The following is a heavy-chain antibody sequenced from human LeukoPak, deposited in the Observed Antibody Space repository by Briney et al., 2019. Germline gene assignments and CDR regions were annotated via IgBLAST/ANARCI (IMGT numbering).Heavy chain of an antibody. CDR1: GGSFSGYY. Sequence: SETLSLTCAVYGGSFSGYYWSCIRQPPGKGLEWIGEINHSGRTNYNPSLKSRVTISVDTSKNQFSLKLSSVTAADTAVYYCARLRWFGEFHLDYWGQGTLVTVSS. J-gene: IGHJ4*02. CDR3: ARLRWFGEFHLDY. CDR2: INHSGRT. D-gene: IGHD3-10*01. V-gene: IGHV4-34*01.